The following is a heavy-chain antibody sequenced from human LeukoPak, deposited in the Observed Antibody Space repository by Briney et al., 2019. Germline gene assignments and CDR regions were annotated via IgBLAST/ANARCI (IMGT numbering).Heavy chain of an antibody. CDR3: ARAYDILTGGDSDY. D-gene: IGHD3-9*01. Sequence: PGGSLRLSCAASGFTSSSYSMNWVRQAPGKGLEWVSYISSSSSTIYYADSVKGRFTISRDNAKNSLYLQMNSLRAEDTAVYYCARAYDILTGGDSDYWGQGTLVTVSS. V-gene: IGHV3-48*01. J-gene: IGHJ4*02. CDR1: GFTSSSYS. CDR2: ISSSSSTI.